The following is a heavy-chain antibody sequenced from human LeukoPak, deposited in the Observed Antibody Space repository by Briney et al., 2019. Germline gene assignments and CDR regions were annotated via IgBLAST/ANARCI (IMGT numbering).Heavy chain of an antibody. V-gene: IGHV4-59*08. J-gene: IGHJ4*02. CDR1: GDSLSSYY. Sequence: SETLSLTCTVSGDSLSSYYWSWIRQPPGKGLEWIGYIYYSGSTNYNPSLKSRVTISVDTSKNQFSLKLSSVTAADTAVYYCARLTAWTTTNFDFWGQGTLVTVSS. CDR3: ARLTAWTTTNFDF. CDR2: IYYSGST. D-gene: IGHD1-26*01.